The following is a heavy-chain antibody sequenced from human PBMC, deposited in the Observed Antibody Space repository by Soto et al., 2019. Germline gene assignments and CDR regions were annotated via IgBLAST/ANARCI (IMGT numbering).Heavy chain of an antibody. V-gene: IGHV1-46*01. CDR1: GSTFTSYY. D-gene: IGHD6-13*01. Sequence: GASVKVSCQASGSTFTSYYMHWVRQDPGQGLEWMGIINPSGGSTSYAQKFQGRVTITADKSTSTAYMELSSLRSEDTAVYYCASSPAAAGTYDYSMDVWGQGTTVTVSS. CDR3: ASSPAAAGTYDYSMDV. J-gene: IGHJ6*02. CDR2: INPSGGST.